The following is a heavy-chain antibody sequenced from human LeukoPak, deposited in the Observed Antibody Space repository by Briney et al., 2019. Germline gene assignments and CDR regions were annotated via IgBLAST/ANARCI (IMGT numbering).Heavy chain of an antibody. CDR1: GYTFTSYG. Sequence: GASVKVSCKASGYTFTSYGISWVRQAPGQGLEWMGWISAYNGNTNYAQKLQGRVTMTTDTSTSTAYMELRSLRSDDTAVYYCARDYDSWAKLVPPNWFDPWGRGTLVTVSS. D-gene: IGHD3-3*01. V-gene: IGHV1-18*01. CDR2: ISAYNGNT. CDR3: ARDYDSWAKLVPPNWFDP. J-gene: IGHJ5*02.